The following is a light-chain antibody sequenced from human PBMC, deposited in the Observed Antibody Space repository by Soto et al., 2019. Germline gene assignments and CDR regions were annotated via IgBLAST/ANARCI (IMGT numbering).Light chain of an antibody. CDR2: DDI. J-gene: IGLJ2*01. CDR1: SSNIGTGFD. CDR3: QSFDSSLRGVV. V-gene: IGLV1-40*01. Sequence: QPVLTQPPSVSGAPGQRVTISCTGTSSNIGTGFDVHWYQQIPGTAPRLLIYDDINRPSGVPDRFSGSKSGTSASLAITGLQPEDEADYYCQSFDSSLRGVVFGGGTKLTVL.